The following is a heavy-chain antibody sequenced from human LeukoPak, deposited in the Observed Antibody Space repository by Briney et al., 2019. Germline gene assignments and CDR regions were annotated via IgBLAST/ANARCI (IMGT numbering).Heavy chain of an antibody. V-gene: IGHV1-18*01. Sequence: ASVKVSCKASGYNFLNYGISWVRRAPGQGLEWMGWISSKTGNINYAQKFQARATMTRDTSTSTAYMELRSLRSDDTAVYFCARRFLNSHPIYYYMDVWAKGTTVIVSS. J-gene: IGHJ6*03. CDR1: GYNFLNYG. CDR3: ARRFLNSHPIYYYMDV. CDR2: ISSKTGNI. D-gene: IGHD2-21*01.